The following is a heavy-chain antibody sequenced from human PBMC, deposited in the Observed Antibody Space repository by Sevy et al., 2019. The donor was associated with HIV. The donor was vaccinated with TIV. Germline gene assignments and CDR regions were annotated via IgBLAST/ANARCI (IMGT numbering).Heavy chain of an antibody. CDR3: ARVVVAGYCSSTSCDNWFDP. CDR1: GGSVSSGSYY. J-gene: IGHJ5*02. CDR2: IYYSGST. D-gene: IGHD2-2*01. Sequence: SEILSLTCTVSGGSVSSGSYYWSWIRQPPGKGLEWIGYIYYSGSTNYNPSLKSRVTISVDTSKNQFSLKLSSVTAADTAVYYCARVVVAGYCSSTSCDNWFDPWGQGTLVTVSS. V-gene: IGHV4-61*01.